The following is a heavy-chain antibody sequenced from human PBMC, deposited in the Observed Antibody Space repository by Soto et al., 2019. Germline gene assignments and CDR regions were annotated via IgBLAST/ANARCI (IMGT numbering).Heavy chain of an antibody. CDR3: ARDQAPYSSSWYI. CDR2: IYYSGST. D-gene: IGHD6-13*01. Sequence: SETLSLTCTVSGGSISSGDYYWSWIRQPPGKGLEWIGYIYYSGSTYYNPSLKSRVTISVDTSKNQFSLKLSSVTAADTAVYYCARDQAPYSSSWYIWGQGTMVTVSS. CDR1: GGSISSGDYY. J-gene: IGHJ3*02. V-gene: IGHV4-30-4*01.